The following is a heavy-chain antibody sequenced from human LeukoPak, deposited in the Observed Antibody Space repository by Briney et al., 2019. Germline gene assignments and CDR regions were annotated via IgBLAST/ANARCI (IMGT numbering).Heavy chain of an antibody. CDR1: GGSFSGYY. CDR2: INHSGST. CDR3: ARAFRDYFDY. Sequence: SETLSLTRAVYGGSFSGYYWSWIRQPPGKGLEWIGEINHSGSTNYNPSLKSRVTISVDTSKNQFSLKLSSVTAADTAVYYCARAFRDYFDYWGQGTLVTVSS. V-gene: IGHV4-34*01. J-gene: IGHJ4*02.